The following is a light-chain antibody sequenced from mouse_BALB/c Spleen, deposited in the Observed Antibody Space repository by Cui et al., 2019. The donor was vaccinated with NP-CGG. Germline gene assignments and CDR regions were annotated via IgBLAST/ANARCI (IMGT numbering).Light chain of an antibody. V-gene: IGLV1*01. J-gene: IGLJ1*01. CDR1: TGAVTTSNY. CDR3: ALWYSNHWV. CDR2: GTN. Sequence: QSVVLQESTLTTPPGETVTLTCRSSTGAVTTSNYANWVQEKPDHLFTGLIGGTNNRAPGIPARFSGSLIGDKAALTIIGAQTEDEAIYFCALWYSNHWVFGGGTKLTVL.